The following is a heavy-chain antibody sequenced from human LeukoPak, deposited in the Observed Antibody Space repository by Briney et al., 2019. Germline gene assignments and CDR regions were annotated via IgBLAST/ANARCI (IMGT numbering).Heavy chain of an antibody. CDR2: ISSSSSYI. D-gene: IGHD2-2*01. J-gene: IGHJ5*02. CDR1: GFTFSSYS. CDR3: ARDRESTSINWFDP. Sequence: AGGSLRLSCAASGFTFSSYSMNWVRQAPGKGLEWVSSISSSSSYIYYADSVKGRFTISRDNAKNSLYLQMNSLRAEDTAVYYCARDRESTSINWFDPWGQGTLVTVSS. V-gene: IGHV3-21*01.